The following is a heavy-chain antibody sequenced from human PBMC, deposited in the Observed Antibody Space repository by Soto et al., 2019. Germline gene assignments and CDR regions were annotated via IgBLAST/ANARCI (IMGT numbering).Heavy chain of an antibody. CDR2: IYYSGST. D-gene: IGHD3-16*01. V-gene: IGHV4-31*03. CDR3: ARSRRLGSGQIDY. CDR1: GGSISSGGYY. Sequence: SETLSLTCTVSGGSISSGGYYWSWIRQHPGKGLEWIGYIYYSGSTYYNPSLKSRVTISVDTSKNQFSLKLSSVTAADTAVYYCARSRRLGSGQIDYWGQGTLVTVSS. J-gene: IGHJ4*02.